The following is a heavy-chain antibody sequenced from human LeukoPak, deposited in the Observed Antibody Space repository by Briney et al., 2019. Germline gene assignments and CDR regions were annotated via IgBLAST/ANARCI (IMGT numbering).Heavy chain of an antibody. Sequence: SGGSLRLSCAASGFTFGTDSMNWVRQAPGKGLEWVSSISSSSSYIYYAHAVKGRFTISRDNAKNSLYLQMNSLRVEDTAVSYCARVEGSFWYDDYWGQGTLVTVSS. V-gene: IGHV3-21*01. CDR2: ISSSSSYI. D-gene: IGHD6-19*01. CDR1: GFTFGTDS. CDR3: ARVEGSFWYDDY. J-gene: IGHJ4*02.